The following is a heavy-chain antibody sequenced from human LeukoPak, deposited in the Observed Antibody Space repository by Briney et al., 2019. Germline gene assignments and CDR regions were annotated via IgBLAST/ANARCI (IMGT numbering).Heavy chain of an antibody. V-gene: IGHV4-61*02. Sequence: SETLSLTCTVSGGSISSGSHYWSWIRQPAGKGLEYLGRVYASGSTNYNPSLKSRVTISVDTSKNQISLRLSSVTAADTAIYYCARAGGYGDYINWFDPWGQGTLVTVSS. CDR2: VYASGST. CDR3: ARAGGYGDYINWFDP. D-gene: IGHD4-17*01. CDR1: GGSISSGSHY. J-gene: IGHJ5*02.